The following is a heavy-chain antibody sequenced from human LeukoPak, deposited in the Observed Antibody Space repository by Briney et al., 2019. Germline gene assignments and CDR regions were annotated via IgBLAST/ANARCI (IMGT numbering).Heavy chain of an antibody. CDR1: GFTFSSYA. CDR3: ANPGAEYGGQLTGY. V-gene: IGHV3-23*01. J-gene: IGHJ4*02. CDR2: IRGSGDSTTT. Sequence: GGSLRLSCAASGFTFSSYAMSWDRQAPGKGLEWVSAIRGSGDSTTTYYADSVKGRFTISRDNSKNTLYLQMNSLRAEDTAVYYCANPGAEYGGQLTGYWGQGTLVTVSS. D-gene: IGHD7-27*01.